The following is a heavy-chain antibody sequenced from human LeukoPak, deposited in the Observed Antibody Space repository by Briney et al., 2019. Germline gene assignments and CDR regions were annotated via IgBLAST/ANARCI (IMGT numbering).Heavy chain of an antibody. Sequence: GGSLRLSCVASGFTFSSSPMSWVRQVPGKGLEWVSVIYSGGSTYYADSVKGRFTISRDNSKNTLYLQMNSLRAEDTAVYYCARDSVVAAKYYYYYGMDVWGQGTTVTVSS. CDR1: GFTFSSSP. J-gene: IGHJ6*02. CDR2: IYSGGST. D-gene: IGHD2-15*01. V-gene: IGHV3-53*01. CDR3: ARDSVVAAKYYYYYGMDV.